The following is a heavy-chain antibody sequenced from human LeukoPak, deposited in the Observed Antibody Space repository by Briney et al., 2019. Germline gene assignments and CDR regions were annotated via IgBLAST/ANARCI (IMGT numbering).Heavy chain of an antibody. CDR1: GGSIGRYY. CDR3: ARSYYDMLTGYYNRVGFDY. CDR2: IYTAGST. D-gene: IGHD3-9*01. Sequence: SETLSLTWTVAGGSIGRYYWGWIRPPPGKGLEWVGYIYTAGSTNYNPSLKSRATISVDTSKNQFSLKLSSVTAADTAVYYCARSYYDMLTGYYNRVGFDYWSQGTLVTVSS. J-gene: IGHJ4*02. V-gene: IGHV4-4*09.